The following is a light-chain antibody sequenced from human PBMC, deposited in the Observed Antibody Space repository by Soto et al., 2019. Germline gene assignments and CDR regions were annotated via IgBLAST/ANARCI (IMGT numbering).Light chain of an antibody. CDR1: QSVSSY. V-gene: IGKV3-11*01. CDR3: QQRSNWPPIT. CDR2: DAS. Sequence: EIVLTQSPATLSLSPGERATLSCRASQSVSSYLAWYQQKPGQAPRLLIYDASNRATGIPARFSGSGSWTDFTLTISSLEPEDFAVDYCQQRSNWPPITFGQGTRLEIK. J-gene: IGKJ5*01.